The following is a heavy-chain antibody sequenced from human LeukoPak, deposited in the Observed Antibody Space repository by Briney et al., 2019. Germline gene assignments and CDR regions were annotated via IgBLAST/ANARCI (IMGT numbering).Heavy chain of an antibody. V-gene: IGHV3-48*03. D-gene: IGHD4-17*01. CDR2: ISNTASTI. CDR3: ARDLVMYGD. J-gene: IGHJ4*02. CDR1: GFTFSTYE. Sequence: GGSLRLSCAASGFTFSTYEMNWVRRASGKGLEWGSYISNTASTIYYADSVKGRFTISRDNAKNSLYLQMNSLRVEDTAIYYCARDLVMYGDWGQGTLVTVSP.